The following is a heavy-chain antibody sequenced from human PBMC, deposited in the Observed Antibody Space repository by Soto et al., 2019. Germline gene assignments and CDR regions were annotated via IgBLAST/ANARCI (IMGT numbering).Heavy chain of an antibody. J-gene: IGHJ4*02. D-gene: IGHD2-15*01. CDR2: ISGSGGST. CDR3: AKGDCSGGTCYSLVYFDY. V-gene: IGHV3-23*01. Sequence: EVHLLESGGGLVQPGGSLRLSCGASGFTFSSHAMSWVRRAPGKGLEWVSGISGSGGSTYYADSVKGRFTISRDNSKSTLYLQMNSLRAEDTAVYYCAKGDCSGGTCYSLVYFDYWGQGTLVTVSS. CDR1: GFTFSSHA.